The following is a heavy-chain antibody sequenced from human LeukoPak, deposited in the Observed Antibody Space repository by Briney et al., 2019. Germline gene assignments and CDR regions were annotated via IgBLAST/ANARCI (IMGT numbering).Heavy chain of an antibody. Sequence: GASVKVSCKASGYTFTSYYMHWVRQAPGQGLEWMGWINPNSGGTNYAQKFQGWVTMTRDTSISTAYMELSRLRSDDTAVYYCARGGYDFWSGYYTINDYWGQGTLVTVSS. CDR2: INPNSGGT. D-gene: IGHD3-3*01. V-gene: IGHV1-2*04. CDR3: ARGGYDFWSGYYTINDY. CDR1: GYTFTSYY. J-gene: IGHJ4*02.